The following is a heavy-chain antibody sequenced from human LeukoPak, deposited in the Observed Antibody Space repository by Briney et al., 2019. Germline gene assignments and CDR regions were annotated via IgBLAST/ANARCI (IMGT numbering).Heavy chain of an antibody. CDR2: IGGGDT. V-gene: IGHV3-23*01. D-gene: IGHD2-8*01. J-gene: IGHJ4*02. Sequence: GGSPRLSCSASGFTLRNFAISWVRQAPGKGLEWVSSIGGGDTHYADSVKGRFTISRDDSRSTVDLQMSSLRAEDTAVYYCAKDGQSFNSMYDYFDSWGQGTLVTVSS. CDR3: AKDGQSFNSMYDYFDS. CDR1: GFTLRNFA.